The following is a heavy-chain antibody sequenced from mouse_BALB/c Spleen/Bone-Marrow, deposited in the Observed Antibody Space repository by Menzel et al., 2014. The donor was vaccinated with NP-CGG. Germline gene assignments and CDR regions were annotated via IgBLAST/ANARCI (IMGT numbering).Heavy chain of an antibody. CDR1: GFNIKDPY. D-gene: IGHD4-1*01. CDR2: IDPANCNT. J-gene: IGHJ3*01. V-gene: IGHV14-3*02. CDR3: ATLTGTFDY. Sequence: VQLKESGAELVKPGASVKLSCTTSGFNIKDPYIHWVKQRPEQGLEWIGRIDPANCNTQYDPKFQGKATITADTPSNAAYLQLNSLTSEDTAVYYCATLTGTFDYWGQGTPVTVSA.